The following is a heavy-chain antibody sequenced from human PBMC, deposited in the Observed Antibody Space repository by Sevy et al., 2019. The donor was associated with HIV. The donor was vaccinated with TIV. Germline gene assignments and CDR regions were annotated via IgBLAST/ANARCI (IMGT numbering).Heavy chain of an antibody. CDR1: GFTFSSYW. CDR2: INSDGSST. V-gene: IGHV3-74*01. CDR3: AREGGAVLRFLEWSFYGMDV. J-gene: IGHJ6*02. D-gene: IGHD3-3*01. Sequence: GGSLRLSCVASGFTFSSYWMHWVRQAPGKGLVWVSRINSDGSSTSYADSVKGRFTISRDNAKNTLYLQMNSLRAEDTAVYYCAREGGAVLRFLEWSFYGMDVWGQGTTVTVSS.